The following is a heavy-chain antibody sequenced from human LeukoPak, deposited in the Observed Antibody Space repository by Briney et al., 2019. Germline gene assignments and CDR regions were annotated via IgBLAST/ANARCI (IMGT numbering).Heavy chain of an antibody. D-gene: IGHD3-10*01. Sequence: QPGGSLRLTCAASGVSVSWTWMHWVRQAPGKGLVWVSHINSDGTTTSFADSVRGRFTSSRDNTQAMVYLQMNSLRAEDTAVYYCATDGSSGLTYWGQGTLVTVSS. V-gene: IGHV3-74*01. CDR1: GVSVSWTW. CDR3: ATDGSSGLTY. CDR2: INSDGTTT. J-gene: IGHJ4*02.